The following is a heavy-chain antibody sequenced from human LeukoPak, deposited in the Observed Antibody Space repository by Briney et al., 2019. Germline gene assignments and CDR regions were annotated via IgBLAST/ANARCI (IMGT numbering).Heavy chain of an antibody. CDR3: ARVIAAAAYYYYYYMDV. V-gene: IGHV1-18*01. Sequence: ASVKVSCKASGYTFTSYGINWVRQAPGQGLEWMGWISAYNGNTNYAQKLQGRVTMTTDTSTSTAYMELRSLRSDDTAVYYCARVIAAAAYYYYYYMDVWGKGTTVTISS. CDR1: GYTFTSYG. D-gene: IGHD6-13*01. CDR2: ISAYNGNT. J-gene: IGHJ6*03.